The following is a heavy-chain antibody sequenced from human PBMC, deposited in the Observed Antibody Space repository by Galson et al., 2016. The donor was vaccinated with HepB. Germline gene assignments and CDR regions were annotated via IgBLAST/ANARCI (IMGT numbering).Heavy chain of an antibody. CDR2: INPSGST. Sequence: SETLSLTCAVSGGAFSGYYWSWIRQPPGKGLEWIGEINPSGSTIHSPSLKDRVTLSVDMTKRRISLTLISVTAADTAVYYCARRGEWTNWAFDYWGQGVRLTVSS. D-gene: IGHD7-27*01. V-gene: IGHV4-34*01. CDR3: ARRGEWTNWAFDY. CDR1: GGAFSGYY. J-gene: IGHJ4*02.